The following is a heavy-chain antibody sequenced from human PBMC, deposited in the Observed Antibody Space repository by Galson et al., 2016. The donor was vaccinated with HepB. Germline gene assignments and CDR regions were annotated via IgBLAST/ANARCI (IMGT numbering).Heavy chain of an antibody. D-gene: IGHD5-24*01. CDR1: GFTFSTYW. CDR3: ARDGWPKNYYYYGMDV. CDR2: IKQDGSEK. V-gene: IGHV3-7*03. J-gene: IGHJ6*02. Sequence: SLRLSCAASGFTFSTYWLSWVRQAPGKGREWVANIKQDGSEKYDVDSVKGRFTISRDNAKNSLYLQMNSLRAEDTAVYYCARDGWPKNYYYYGMDVWGQGTTVTVSS.